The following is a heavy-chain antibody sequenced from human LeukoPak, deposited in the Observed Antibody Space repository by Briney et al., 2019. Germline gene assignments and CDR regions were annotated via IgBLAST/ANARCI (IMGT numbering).Heavy chain of an antibody. CDR2: IYSGGST. J-gene: IGHJ5*02. CDR1: GFTVSSNY. V-gene: IGHV3-66*02. D-gene: IGHD2-2*01. CDR3: ARVRSTRTYNWFDP. Sequence: GGSLRLSCAASGFTVSSNYMSWVRQAPGKGPEWVSVIYSGGSTYYADSVKGRFTISRDNSKNTLYLQMNSLRAEDTAVYYCARVRSTRTYNWFDPWGQGTLVTVSS.